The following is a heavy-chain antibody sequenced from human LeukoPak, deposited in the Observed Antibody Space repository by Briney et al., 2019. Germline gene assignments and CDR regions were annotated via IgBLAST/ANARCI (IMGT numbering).Heavy chain of an antibody. V-gene: IGHV3-21*01. D-gene: IGHD3-22*01. CDR2: ISSSSSYI. CDR1: GFTFSSYS. J-gene: IGHJ6*02. CDR3: ARDGDSSGYYRYYYYYGMDV. Sequence: PGGSLRLSCAASGFTFSSYSMNWVRQAPGKGLEWVSSISSSSSYIYYADSVKGRFTISRDNAKNSLYLQMNSLRAEDTAVYYCARDGDSSGYYRYYYYYGMDVWGQGTTVTVSS.